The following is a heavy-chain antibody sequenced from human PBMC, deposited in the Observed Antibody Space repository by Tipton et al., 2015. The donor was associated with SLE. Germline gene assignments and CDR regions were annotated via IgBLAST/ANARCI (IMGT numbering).Heavy chain of an antibody. J-gene: IGHJ4*02. CDR1: GFPFHNYA. Sequence: SLRLSCAASGFPFHNYAMHWVRQAPGKGLEWVSGISWKSDRIGYADSVKGRFTISRDNAKNSLYLQMNSLRAEDTAFYYCAKDSSIAVSGPVDWGQGTLVTVPS. D-gene: IGHD6-19*01. CDR3: AKDSSIAVSGPVD. V-gene: IGHV3-9*01. CDR2: ISWKSDRI.